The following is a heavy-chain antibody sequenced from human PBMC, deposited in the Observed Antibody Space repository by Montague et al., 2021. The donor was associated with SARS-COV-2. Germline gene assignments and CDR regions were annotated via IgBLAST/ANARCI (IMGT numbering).Heavy chain of an antibody. CDR3: AKASTHYYHYGMDV. D-gene: IGHD5/OR15-5a*01. CDR1: GFTFGDYA. J-gene: IGHJ6*02. Sequence: SLRLSCAASGFTFGDYAMHWVRQAPGKGLEWVSGISWNSGSIAYADSVKGRFTISRDNAKNSLYLRMNSLRPEDTALYYCAKASTHYYHYGMDVWGQGTTVTVSS. CDR2: ISWNSGSI. V-gene: IGHV3-9*01.